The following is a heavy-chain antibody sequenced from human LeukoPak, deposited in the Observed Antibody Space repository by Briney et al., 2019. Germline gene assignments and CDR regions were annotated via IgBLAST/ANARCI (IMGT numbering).Heavy chain of an antibody. CDR2: IYTSGST. V-gene: IGHV4-4*07. Sequence: PSETLSLTCTVSGGSISNYYWTWIWQPAGKGLEWIGRIYTSGSTNYNPSLKSRVTMSVDTAKNQFSLKLRSVTAADTAVYYCARGDFCSSSSCYLRPMDVWGKGTTVTVSS. D-gene: IGHD2-2*01. J-gene: IGHJ6*03. CDR3: ARGDFCSSSSCYLRPMDV. CDR1: GGSISNYY.